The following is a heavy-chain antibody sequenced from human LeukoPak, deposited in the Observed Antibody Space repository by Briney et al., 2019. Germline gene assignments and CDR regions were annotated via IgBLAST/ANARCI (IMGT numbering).Heavy chain of an antibody. CDR3: ARRDHIAGRLDY. Sequence: GGSLRLSCAASGFTLSTYEMSWVRQAPGKGLEWVSYINRDGGIIYYSDSVRGRFTISRDTAKNSLDLQMNSLRVEDTAIYYCARRDHIAGRLDYWGQGTLVTVSS. CDR1: GFTLSTYE. CDR2: INRDGGII. V-gene: IGHV3-48*03. D-gene: IGHD6-6*01. J-gene: IGHJ4*02.